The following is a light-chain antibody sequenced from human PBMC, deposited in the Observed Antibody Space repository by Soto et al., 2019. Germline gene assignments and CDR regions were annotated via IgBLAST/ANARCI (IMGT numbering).Light chain of an antibody. J-gene: IGKJ1*01. CDR3: QQYLDLPQT. Sequence: EIVLTQSPGTLSLSPGERATLSCRASQSVRSNYLAWYQQKPGQAPRLLIYNPSTRATGIPDRFSGSGSGTDYTLTISRLEPEDFALYYCQQYLDLPQTFGQGTQVEIK. CDR1: QSVRSNY. V-gene: IGKV3-20*01. CDR2: NPS.